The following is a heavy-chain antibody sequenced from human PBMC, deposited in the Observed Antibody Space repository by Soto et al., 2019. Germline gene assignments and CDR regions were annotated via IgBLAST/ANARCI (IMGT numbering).Heavy chain of an antibody. CDR2: IHYSGST. J-gene: IGHJ5*02. CDR3: ARGGVAARKGRWFDP. D-gene: IGHD6-25*01. CDR1: GGSISSYY. Sequence: QVQLQESGPGLVKPSETLSLTCTVSGGSISSYYWGWIRQPPGKGLAWIGYIHYSGSTNYNPSLRSRVTISVDTPKNPFYLKVNSMIAADTAIYYCARGGVAARKGRWFDPWGQGTLVTVSS. V-gene: IGHV4-59*01.